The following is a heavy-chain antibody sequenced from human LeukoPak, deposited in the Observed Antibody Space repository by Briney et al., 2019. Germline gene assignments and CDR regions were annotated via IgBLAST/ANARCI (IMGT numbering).Heavy chain of an antibody. Sequence: SQTLSHTCTVSGDSISSGGYYWSWLRQHPGKGLEWIGYIYYSGSPYYDPSLNSRVTISVDTSKNQFSLRLSSLTAADTAVYYCASDTIMAYFDYWGQGTLVTVSS. CDR1: GDSISSGGYY. CDR2: IYYSGSP. V-gene: IGHV4-31*03. CDR3: ASDTIMAYFDY. D-gene: IGHD5-18*01. J-gene: IGHJ4*02.